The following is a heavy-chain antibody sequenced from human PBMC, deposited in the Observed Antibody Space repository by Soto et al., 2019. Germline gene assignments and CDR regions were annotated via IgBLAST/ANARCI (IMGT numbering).Heavy chain of an antibody. V-gene: IGHV1-58*01. Sequence: SVKVSCKASGFTFTSSAVQWVRQARGQRLEWIGWIVVGSGNTNYAQKFQERVTITRDMSTSTAYMELSSLRSEDTAVYYCAAADRWKRDYYYYGMDVWGQGTTVTVYS. CDR1: GFTFTSSA. J-gene: IGHJ6*02. CDR3: AAADRWKRDYYYYGMDV. D-gene: IGHD1-1*01. CDR2: IVVGSGNT.